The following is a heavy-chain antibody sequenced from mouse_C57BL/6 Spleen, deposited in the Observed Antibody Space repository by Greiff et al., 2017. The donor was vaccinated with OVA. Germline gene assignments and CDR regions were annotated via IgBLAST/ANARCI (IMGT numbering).Heavy chain of an antibody. Sequence: VHLVESGAELVKPGASVKISCKASGYAFSSYWMNWVKQRPGKGLEWIGQIYPGDGDTNYNGKFKGKATLTADKSSSTAYMQLSSLTSEDSAVYFCARLTGSPLDYWGQGTTLTVSS. CDR2: IYPGDGDT. CDR3: ARLTGSPLDY. V-gene: IGHV1-80*01. CDR1: GYAFSSYW. J-gene: IGHJ2*01.